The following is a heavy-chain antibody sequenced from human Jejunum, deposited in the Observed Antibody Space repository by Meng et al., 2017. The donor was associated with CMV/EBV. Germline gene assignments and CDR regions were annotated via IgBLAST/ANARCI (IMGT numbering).Heavy chain of an antibody. CDR1: GFTFSDDS. J-gene: IGHJ4*02. Sequence: GFTFSDDSIAWVRQAPGKGLEWVSYITNSGGVIYYADSVKGRFTISRDNAKSSLYLQMNSLRAEDTAVYYCARDQCRNAACYNFDSWGQGTLVTVSS. CDR3: ARDQCRNAACYNFDS. D-gene: IGHD5-24*01. V-gene: IGHV3-48*04. CDR2: ITNSGGVI.